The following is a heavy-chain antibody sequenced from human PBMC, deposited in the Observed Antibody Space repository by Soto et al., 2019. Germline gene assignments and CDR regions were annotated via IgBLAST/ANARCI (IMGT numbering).Heavy chain of an antibody. D-gene: IGHD6-19*01. V-gene: IGHV4-34*01. Sequence: QVQLQQWGAGLLKPSETLSLTCAVYGGSFSGYYWSWIRQPPGKGLEWIGEINHSGSNNYNPSLKRRVTISVHTSKNQFSLKLSSVTAADTAENYCARYPDIAVAGLPSGYMDVWGKGTTVTVSS. CDR2: INHSGSN. CDR1: GGSFSGYY. J-gene: IGHJ6*03. CDR3: ARYPDIAVAGLPSGYMDV.